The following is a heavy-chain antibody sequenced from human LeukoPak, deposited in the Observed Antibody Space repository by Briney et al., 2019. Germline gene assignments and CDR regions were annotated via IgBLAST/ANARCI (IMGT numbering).Heavy chain of an antibody. CDR2: IVPLPNIA. V-gene: IGHV1-69*10. CDR1: ADTFNSFG. J-gene: IGHJ5*02. CDR3: VRDNQHSSSYLIDP. D-gene: IGHD2-2*01. Sequence: ASVKVSCKASADTFNSFGVSWVRQAPGQGLEWLGRIVPLPNIANHAQRFRDRVKFTADKSTTTAYMELSSLRSDDTAMYYCVRDNQHSSSYLIDPWGQGTLVTVSS.